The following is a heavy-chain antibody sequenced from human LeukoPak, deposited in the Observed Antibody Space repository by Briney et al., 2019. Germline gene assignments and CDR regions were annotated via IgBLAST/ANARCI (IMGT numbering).Heavy chain of an antibody. D-gene: IGHD4-11*01. CDR1: GFNLSDDW. CDR2: LGTDGTYK. CDR3: VRDPSNSGNWFDL. J-gene: IGHJ5*02. Sequence: PGGSLRLSCAASGFNLSDDWMHWVRQAPGKGLVWVSRLGTDGTYKNYADSVRGLFTISRDNAKNTIYLQMDSLRAEDTAFYYCVRDPSNSGNWFDLWGQGTLVTVSS. V-gene: IGHV3-74*01.